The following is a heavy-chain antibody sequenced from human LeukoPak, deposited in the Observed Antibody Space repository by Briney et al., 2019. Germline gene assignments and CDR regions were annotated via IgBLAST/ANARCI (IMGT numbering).Heavy chain of an antibody. D-gene: IGHD3-22*01. V-gene: IGHV1-18*01. J-gene: IGHJ4*02. CDR3: AGLGPTYYYDSSGSGQLDY. CDR1: GYTFTSYG. CDR2: ISAYNGNT. Sequence: ASVKVSCKASGYTFTSYGISWVRQAPGQGLEWMGWISAYNGNTNYAQKLQGRVTMTTDTSTSTAYMELRSLRSDDTAVYYCAGLGPTYYYDSSGSGQLDYWGQGTLVTVSS.